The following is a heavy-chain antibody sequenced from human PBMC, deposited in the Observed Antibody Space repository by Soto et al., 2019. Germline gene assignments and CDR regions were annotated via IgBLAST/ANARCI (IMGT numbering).Heavy chain of an antibody. CDR1: GFTFSSYS. J-gene: IGHJ6*02. CDR3: ARDRADRVDYYYGMDV. D-gene: IGHD3-10*01. Sequence: GGSLRLSCAASGFTFSSYSMNWVRQAPGKGLEWVSSISSSSSYIYYADSVKGRVTIPVDTSKNQFSLKLSSVTAADTAVYYCARDRADRVDYYYGMDVWGQGTTVTVSS. CDR2: ISSSSSYI. V-gene: IGHV3-21*01.